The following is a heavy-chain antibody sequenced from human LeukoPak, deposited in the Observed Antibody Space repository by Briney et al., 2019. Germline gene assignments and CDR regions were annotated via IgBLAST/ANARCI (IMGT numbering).Heavy chain of an antibody. D-gene: IGHD3-16*01. J-gene: IGHJ6*03. CDR1: GFTFSSYA. CDR2: ISGSGGST. Sequence: GGSLRLSCAASGFTFSSYAMSWVRQAPGKGLEWVSAISGSGGSTYYADSAKGRFTISRDNSKNTLYLQMNSLRAEDTAVYYCAKGGMRYYYYYMDVWGKGTTVTVSS. V-gene: IGHV3-23*01. CDR3: AKGGMRYYYYYMDV.